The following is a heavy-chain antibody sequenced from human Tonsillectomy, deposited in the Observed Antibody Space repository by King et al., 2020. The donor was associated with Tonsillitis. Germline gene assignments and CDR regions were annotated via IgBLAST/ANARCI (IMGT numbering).Heavy chain of an antibody. CDR3: AKLLRSGYHLYYMDV. J-gene: IGHJ6*03. CDR2: ISDSSGGT. V-gene: IGHV3-23*04. D-gene: IGHD3-3*01. CDR1: GFTFSSFA. Sequence: VQLVESGGGLVQPGGSLRLSCAASGFTFSSFAMTWVRQAPGKGREWVSSISDSSGGTYYADSVNGRFTISRDNYKNTLYLQVNGLRAEDTAVLYCAKLLRSGYHLYYMDVWGEGTTVTVSS.